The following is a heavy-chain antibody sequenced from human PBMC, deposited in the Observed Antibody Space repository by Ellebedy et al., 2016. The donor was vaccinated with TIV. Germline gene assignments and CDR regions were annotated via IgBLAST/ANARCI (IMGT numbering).Heavy chain of an antibody. Sequence: AASVKVSCKASGYTFTSYYMHWVRQAPGQGLEWMGIINPSGGSTSYAQKFQGRVTMTRDTSTSTVYMELSSLRSEDTAVYYCAREWLVRYYYYNYGMDVWGQGTTVTVSS. CDR3: AREWLVRYYYYNYGMDV. CDR2: INPSGGST. J-gene: IGHJ6*02. D-gene: IGHD6-19*01. V-gene: IGHV1-46*01. CDR1: GYTFTSYY.